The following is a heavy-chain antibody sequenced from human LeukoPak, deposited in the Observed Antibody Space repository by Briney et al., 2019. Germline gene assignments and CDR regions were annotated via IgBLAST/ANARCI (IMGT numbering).Heavy chain of an antibody. Sequence: GGSLRLSCAASGFTFSSYAMSWVRQAPGKGLGWVSAISGSGGSTYYADSVKGRFTISRDNSKNTLYLQMNSLRAEDTAVYYCAKDTSGLGGYSSDYWGQGTLVAVSS. CDR2: ISGSGGST. D-gene: IGHD3-22*01. CDR3: AKDTSGLGGYSSDY. V-gene: IGHV3-23*01. CDR1: GFTFSSYA. J-gene: IGHJ4*02.